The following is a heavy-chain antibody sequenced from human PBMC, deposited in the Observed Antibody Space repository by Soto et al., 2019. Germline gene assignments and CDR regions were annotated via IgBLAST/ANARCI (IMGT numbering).Heavy chain of an antibody. D-gene: IGHD2-15*01. V-gene: IGHV1-18*01. J-gene: IGHJ6*02. CDR2: ISAYNGNT. CDR3: ARWGYIVVVVAATPRDYYYGMDV. CDR1: GYTFTSHG. Sequence: ASVKVSCKASGYTFTSHGISWVRQAPGQGLEWMGWISAYNGNTNYAQKLQGRVTMTTDTSTSTAYMELRSLRSEDTAVYYCARWGYIVVVVAATPRDYYYGMDVCGQGTTVTVSS.